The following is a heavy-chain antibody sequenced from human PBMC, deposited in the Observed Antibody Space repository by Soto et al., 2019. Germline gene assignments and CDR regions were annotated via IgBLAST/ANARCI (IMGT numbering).Heavy chain of an antibody. CDR3: TREASSWGFAFDL. Sequence: EVQLLESGGGLVQPGGSLRLSCAASGFTFSYYAMSWVRQAPGKGLQWVSTIFGSGAPTHYADSVKGRFGISRDNSNNMLFLEMNSLKDEDTAVYYCTREASSWGFAFDLWGQGTRVAVSS. CDR2: IFGSGAPT. V-gene: IGHV3-23*01. D-gene: IGHD3-16*01. J-gene: IGHJ3*01. CDR1: GFTFSYYA.